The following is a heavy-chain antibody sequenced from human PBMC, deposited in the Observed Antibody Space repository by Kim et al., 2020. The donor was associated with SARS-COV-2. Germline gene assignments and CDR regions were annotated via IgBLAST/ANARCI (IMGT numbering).Heavy chain of an antibody. CDR3: AGCPSYYYDSSGYPRY. J-gene: IGHJ4*02. D-gene: IGHD3-22*01. Sequence: LKSRVTISVDTSKNQFSLKLSSVTAADTAVYYCAGCPSYYYDSSGYPRYWGQGTLVTVSS. V-gene: IGHV4-30-2*04.